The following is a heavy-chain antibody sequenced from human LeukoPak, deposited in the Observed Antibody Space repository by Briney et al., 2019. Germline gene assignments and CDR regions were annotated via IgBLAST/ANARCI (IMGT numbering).Heavy chain of an antibody. J-gene: IGHJ5*02. CDR2: IIPIFGTA. Sequence: SVKLSCKASGGTFSSYAISWVRQAPGQGLEWMGGIIPIFGTANYAQKFQGRVKITTDESTRTAYMQLSSLRSEDAAVYYWARGGYYDILTGYYEFDPWGQGTLVTVSS. CDR1: GGTFSSYA. CDR3: ARGGYYDILTGYYEFDP. D-gene: IGHD3-9*01. V-gene: IGHV1-69*05.